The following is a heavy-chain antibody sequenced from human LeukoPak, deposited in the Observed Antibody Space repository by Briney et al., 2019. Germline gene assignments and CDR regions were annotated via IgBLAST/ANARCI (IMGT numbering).Heavy chain of an antibody. CDR2: ISYDGSNK. CDR3: ARGSGRYWYFDL. CDR1: RFTFSSYA. Sequence: GGSLRLSCAVSRFTFSSYAMRWVRQAPGKGLEWVAVISYDGSNKYYADSVKGRFTISRDNSKNTLYMQMDSLRAEDTAVYYCARGSGRYWYFDLWGRGTLVTVSS. D-gene: IGHD6-19*01. V-gene: IGHV3-30-3*01. J-gene: IGHJ2*01.